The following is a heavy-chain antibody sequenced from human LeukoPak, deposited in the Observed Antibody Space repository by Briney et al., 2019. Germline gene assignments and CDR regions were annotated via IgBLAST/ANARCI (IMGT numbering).Heavy chain of an antibody. CDR2: INHSGST. CDR1: GGSFSGYY. CDR3: ARGKITMVRGRYYYYGMDV. V-gene: IGHV4-34*01. J-gene: IGHJ6*02. D-gene: IGHD3-10*01. Sequence: PSETLSLTCAVYGGSFSGYYWSWIRQPPGKGLEWIGEINHSGSTNYNPSLKSRVTISVDTSKNQFSLKLSSVTAAGTAVYYCARGKITMVRGRYYYYGMDVWGQGTTVTVSS.